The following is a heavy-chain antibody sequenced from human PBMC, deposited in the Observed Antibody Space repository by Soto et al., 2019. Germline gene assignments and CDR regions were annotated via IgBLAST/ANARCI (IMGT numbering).Heavy chain of an antibody. Sequence: GGSLRLSCTGSGFTFGNYWMSWVRKAPGKGLEWVANIKPDGSDKYYEESVKGRFTISRDNAKNSLYLQMNSLRAEDTAVYYCARDPNIVLVPAALRSYYYYYGMDVWGQGTTVTVSS. CDR2: IKPDGSDK. D-gene: IGHD2-2*01. CDR3: ARDPNIVLVPAALRSYYYYYGMDV. J-gene: IGHJ6*02. CDR1: GFTFGNYW. V-gene: IGHV3-7*01.